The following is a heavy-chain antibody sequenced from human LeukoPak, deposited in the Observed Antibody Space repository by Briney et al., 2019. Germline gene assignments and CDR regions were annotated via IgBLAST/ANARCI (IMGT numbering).Heavy chain of an antibody. V-gene: IGHV4-59*01. D-gene: IGHD5-18*01. J-gene: IGHJ4*02. CDR2: IYYTGTT. CDR3: ARVTGGYSYGCFDY. Sequence: SETLSLTCNVSGGSISSYYWTWIRQPPGKGLEWIGYIYYTGTTNYNPSLKSRVTISVDTSKNQFSLKLSSVIAADTAVYYCARVTGGYSYGCFDYWGQGTLVTVSS. CDR1: GGSISSYY.